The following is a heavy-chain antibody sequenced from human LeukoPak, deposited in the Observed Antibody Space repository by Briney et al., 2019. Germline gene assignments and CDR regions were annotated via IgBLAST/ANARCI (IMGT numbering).Heavy chain of an antibody. CDR3: AKGTQEDTYYYDSSGSPTD. J-gene: IGHJ4*02. CDR1: GFTFDDYA. V-gene: IGHV3-9*01. CDR2: ISWNSGSI. D-gene: IGHD3-22*01. Sequence: GRSLRLSCAASGFTFDDYAMHWVRQAPGKGLEWVSGISWNSGSIGYADSVKGRFTISRDNAKNSLYLQMNSLRAEDTALYYCAKGTQEDTYYYDSSGSPTDWGQGTLVTVSS.